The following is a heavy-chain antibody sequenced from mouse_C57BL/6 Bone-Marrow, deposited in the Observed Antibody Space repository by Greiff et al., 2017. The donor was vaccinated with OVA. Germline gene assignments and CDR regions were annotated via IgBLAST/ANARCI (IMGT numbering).Heavy chain of an antibody. J-gene: IGHJ4*01. CDR1: GYTFTSYG. Sequence: VQLQQSGAELARPGASVKLSCKASGYTFTSYGISWVKQRTGQGLEWIGEFYPRSGNTYYNEKFKGKATLTADKSSSTAYMELRSLTSEDSAVYFCAREGWLLRAMDYWGQGTSVTVSS. D-gene: IGHD2-3*01. CDR3: AREGWLLRAMDY. CDR2: FYPRSGNT. V-gene: IGHV1-81*01.